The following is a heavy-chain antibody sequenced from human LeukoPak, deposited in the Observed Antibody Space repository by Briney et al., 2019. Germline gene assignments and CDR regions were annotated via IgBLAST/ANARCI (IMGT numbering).Heavy chain of an antibody. V-gene: IGHV4-31*03. CDR3: ARTYYYDSSGYYYSAFDI. CDR2: IYYSGST. CDR1: GGSISSGGYY. Sequence: SETLSLTCTVSGGSISSGGYYWSWIRQHPGKGLEWIGYIYYSGSTYYNPSLKSRVTISVDTSKNQFSLKLSSVTAADTAVYYCARTYYYDSSGYYYSAFDIWGQGTMVTVSS. D-gene: IGHD3-22*01. J-gene: IGHJ3*02.